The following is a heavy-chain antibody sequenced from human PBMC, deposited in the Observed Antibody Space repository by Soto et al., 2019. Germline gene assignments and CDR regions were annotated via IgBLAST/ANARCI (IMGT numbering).Heavy chain of an antibody. Sequence: EVQLVESGGGLVQPGGSLKLSCVASGYTFSGSAFHWVRQASGKGLEWVGRIRGKANSYETAYAESVKGRFTISRDDSKSTAFLQMNSLKTEGTAVYYCTSRYCSSASCHTWGQGTRVTVSS. CDR2: IRGKANSYET. CDR3: TSRYCSSASCHT. CDR1: GYTFSGSA. V-gene: IGHV3-73*01. D-gene: IGHD2-2*01. J-gene: IGHJ5*02.